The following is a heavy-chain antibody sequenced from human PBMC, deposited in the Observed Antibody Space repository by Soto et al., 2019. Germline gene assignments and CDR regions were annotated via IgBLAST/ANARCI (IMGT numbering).Heavy chain of an antibody. V-gene: IGHV1-46*03. Sequence: ASVKVSCKASGYTFTSYYIHWVRQAPGQGLEWMGIINPSGGSTSYAQKFQGRVTMTRDTSTSTVYMELSSLRSEDTAVYYCAREFPNVFWGTQTGFAPWGREPWSPSPQ. CDR2: INPSGGST. CDR3: AREFPNVFWGTQTGFAP. D-gene: IGHD3-3*01. CDR1: GYTFTSYY. J-gene: IGHJ5*02.